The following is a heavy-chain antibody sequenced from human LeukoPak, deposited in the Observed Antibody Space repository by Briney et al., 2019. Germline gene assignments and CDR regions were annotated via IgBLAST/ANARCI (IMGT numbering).Heavy chain of an antibody. CDR2: ISGDGGST. V-gene: IGHV3-23*01. CDR3: TLGSLYSSSWYGDY. CDR1: GFSFDTYA. J-gene: IGHJ4*02. Sequence: GGSLRLSCAASGFSFDTYAMTWVRQAPGKGLEWVSAISGDGGSTYYAVSVKGRFTISRDNSKNTLYLQMNGLRAEDTAVYYFTLGSLYSSSWYGDYWGQGTLVTVSS. D-gene: IGHD6-13*01.